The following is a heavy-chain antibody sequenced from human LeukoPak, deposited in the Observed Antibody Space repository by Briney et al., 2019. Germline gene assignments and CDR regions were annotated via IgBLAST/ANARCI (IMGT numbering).Heavy chain of an antibody. J-gene: IGHJ6*03. CDR1: GDSIPSDY. CDR2: VYYSGST. CDR3: ARVQRTEEGGYSYYYIDV. V-gene: IGHV4-59*08. D-gene: IGHD1-26*01. Sequence: SETLSLTCSVSGDSIPSDYWTWIRQPPGKGLQWIGYVYYSGSTNYSPSLKSRATISVGTSENQFSLKLRSVTAADTAVYYCARVQRTEEGGYSYYYIDVWGKGTTVTVSS.